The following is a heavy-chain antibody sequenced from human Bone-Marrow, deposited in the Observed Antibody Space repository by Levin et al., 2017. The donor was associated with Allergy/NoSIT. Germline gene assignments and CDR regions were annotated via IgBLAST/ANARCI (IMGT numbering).Heavy chain of an antibody. CDR1: GFSLSTTGVG. CDR2: IYWDGDK. Sequence: NESGPTLVKPTQTLTLTCTLSGFSLSTTGVGVGWIRQPPGKALEWLALIYWDGDKRYSPSMEARVTITKDNSNNQVVLTMTNMDPVDTGTYYCARYRYSSSWPDWFDPWGQGATVIVSS. D-gene: IGHD3-16*02. V-gene: IGHV2-5*02. J-gene: IGHJ5*02. CDR3: ARYRYSSSWPDWFDP.